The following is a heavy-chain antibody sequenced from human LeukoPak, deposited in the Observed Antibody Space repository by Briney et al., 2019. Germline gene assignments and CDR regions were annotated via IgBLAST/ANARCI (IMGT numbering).Heavy chain of an antibody. CDR1: GGSISSSSYY. D-gene: IGHD3-10*01. Sequence: SETLSLTCTVSGGSISSSSYYWGWIRQPPGKGLEWIGSIYYSGSTYYNPSLKSRVTISVDTSKNQFSLKLSSVTAADTAVHYCARKFGTMVRGVQFDYWGQGTLVTVSS. CDR2: IYYSGST. CDR3: ARKFGTMVRGVQFDY. J-gene: IGHJ4*02. V-gene: IGHV4-39*07.